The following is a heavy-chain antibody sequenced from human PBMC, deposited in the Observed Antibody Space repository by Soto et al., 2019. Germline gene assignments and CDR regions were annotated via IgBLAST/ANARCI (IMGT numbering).Heavy chain of an antibody. J-gene: IGHJ6*02. CDR1: GGSISSGDYY. V-gene: IGHV4-30-4*01. D-gene: IGHD2-8*01. CDR3: ARDTNHYYYGMDV. Sequence: PSETLSLTCTVSGGSISSGDYYWSWIRQPPGKGLEWIGYIYYSGSTYYNPSLKSRVTISVDTSKNQFSLKLSSVTAADTAVYYCARDTNHYYYGMDVWGQGTTVTVSS. CDR2: IYYSGST.